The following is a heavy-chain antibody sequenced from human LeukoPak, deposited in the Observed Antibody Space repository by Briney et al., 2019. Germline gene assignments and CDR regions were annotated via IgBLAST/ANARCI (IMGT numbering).Heavy chain of an antibody. CDR2: ISGSGSGGST. CDR3: ANYGTPSGSLDN. CDR1: GFTFSSSA. D-gene: IGHD3-10*01. V-gene: IGHV3-23*01. J-gene: IGHJ4*02. Sequence: GGSLRLSCAASGFTFSSSAMSWVRQAPGKVLEWVSNISGSGSGGSTYYADSVKGRFTISRDNSKNTLYLQMNSLRAEDTAVYYCANYGTPSGSLDNWGQGTLVTVSS.